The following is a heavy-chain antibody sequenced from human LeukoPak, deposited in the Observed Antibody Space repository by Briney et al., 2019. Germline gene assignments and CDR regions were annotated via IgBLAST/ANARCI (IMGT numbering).Heavy chain of an antibody. D-gene: IGHD4-11*01. CDR3: ARRSVADTTGYGLDL. V-gene: IGHV5-51*01. Sequence: GESLKISCSASGYKFPNQWLAWVRQMPGKGLEWVGNIYPGDSDTRYNPSFLGHVTISADKSTSTAYLQWSRLQASDTAMYYCARRSVADTTGYGLDLWGQGTLVTVSS. J-gene: IGHJ3*01. CDR1: GYKFPNQW. CDR2: IYPGDSDT.